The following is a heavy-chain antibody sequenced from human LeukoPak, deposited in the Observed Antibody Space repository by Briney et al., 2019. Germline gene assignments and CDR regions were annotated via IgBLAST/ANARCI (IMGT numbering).Heavy chain of an antibody. V-gene: IGHV4-34*01. CDR2: INHSGST. D-gene: IGHD3-3*01. CDR1: GGSFSGYY. Sequence: SETLSLTCAVYGGSFSGYYWSWIRQPPGKGLEWIGEINHSGSTNYNPSLKSRVTISVDKSKNQFSLKLSSVTAADTAVYYCARGPPGYDFWSGFNQPTFDPWGQGTLVTVSS. J-gene: IGHJ5*02. CDR3: ARGPPGYDFWSGFNQPTFDP.